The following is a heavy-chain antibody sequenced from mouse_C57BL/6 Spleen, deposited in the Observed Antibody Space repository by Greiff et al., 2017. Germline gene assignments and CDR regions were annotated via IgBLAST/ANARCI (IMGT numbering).Heavy chain of an antibody. Sequence: EVKVVESGGGLVKPGGSLKLSCAASGFTFSDYGMHWVRQAPEKGLEWVAYISSGSSTIYYADTVKGRFTISRDNAKNTLFLQMTSLRSEDTAMYYCARDAYWGQGTLVTVSA. CDR1: GFTFSDYG. CDR3: ARDAY. V-gene: IGHV5-17*01. CDR2: ISSGSSTI. J-gene: IGHJ3*01.